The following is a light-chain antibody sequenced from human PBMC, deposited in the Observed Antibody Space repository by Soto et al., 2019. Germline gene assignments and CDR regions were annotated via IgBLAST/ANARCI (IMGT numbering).Light chain of an antibody. J-gene: IGKJ1*01. CDR2: GAS. CDR3: QQYGGSLTWT. Sequence: EIVLTQSPGTLSLSPGERATLSCRASQSVSSYSLAWYQKKPGQAPRLLIYGASSRAAGIPDRFSGSGSGTDFTLTISGLEPEGFAVYYCQQYGGSLTWTFGQGTKVEIQ. CDR1: QSVSSYS. V-gene: IGKV3-20*01.